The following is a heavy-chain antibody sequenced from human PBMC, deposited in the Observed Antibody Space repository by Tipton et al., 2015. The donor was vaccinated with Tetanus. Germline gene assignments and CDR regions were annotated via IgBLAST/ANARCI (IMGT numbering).Heavy chain of an antibody. D-gene: IGHD3-10*01. Sequence: TLSLTCTVSGGSIRSGDYQWNWIRQPPGKGLEWLAYISYSGSTNSNYDLKSRIIISRDTSKNQFSLKLTSVTAADTAVYYCARADYNLSRKGPFDSWGQGTLVLVSS. V-gene: IGHV4-61*08. CDR1: GGSIRSGDYQ. CDR3: ARADYNLSRKGPFDS. CDR2: ISYSGST. J-gene: IGHJ4*02.